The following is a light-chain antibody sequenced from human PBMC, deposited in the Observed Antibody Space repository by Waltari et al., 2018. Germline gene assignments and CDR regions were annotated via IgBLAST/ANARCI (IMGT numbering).Light chain of an antibody. CDR1: SSNIGSNT. V-gene: IGLV1-44*01. CDR2: SNN. CDR3: AAWDDSLNGRV. J-gene: IGLJ3*02. Sequence: QSVLTQAPSASGTPGQRVTISCSVSSSNIGSNTVNWYQQLPGTAPKVLIYSNNQRPSGVPDRFSGSKSGTSASLAISGLQSEDEADYYCAAWDDSLNGRVFGGGTKVTVL.